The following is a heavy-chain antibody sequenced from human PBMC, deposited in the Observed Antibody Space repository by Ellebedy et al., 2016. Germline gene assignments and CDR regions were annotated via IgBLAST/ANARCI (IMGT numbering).Heavy chain of an antibody. CDR2: INAGNGNT. CDR3: ARERTLLWWDI. D-gene: IGHD2-21*01. J-gene: IGHJ3*02. CDR1: GGTFSSYA. V-gene: IGHV1-3*01. Sequence: ASVKVSCXASGGTFSSYAISWVRQAPGQRLEWMGWINAGNGNTKYSQKFQGRVTITRDTSASTAYMELSSLRSEDTAVYYCARERTLLWWDIWGQGTMVTVSS.